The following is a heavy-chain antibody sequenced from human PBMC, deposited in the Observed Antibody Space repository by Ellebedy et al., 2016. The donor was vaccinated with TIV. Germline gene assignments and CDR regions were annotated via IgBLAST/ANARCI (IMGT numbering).Heavy chain of an antibody. CDR2: IDPRSGGT. Sequence: AASVKVSCKASGYTLPDDYVHWVRQAPGQGLEWMGCIDPRSGGTEYEQKFRGRVTRTSDSVLNTGYMQLTRLGSDDTAVYYCARLSGSPRGYWGQGTLVTVSS. V-gene: IGHV1-2*02. CDR3: ARLSGSPRGY. J-gene: IGHJ4*02. D-gene: IGHD3-10*01. CDR1: GYTLPDDY.